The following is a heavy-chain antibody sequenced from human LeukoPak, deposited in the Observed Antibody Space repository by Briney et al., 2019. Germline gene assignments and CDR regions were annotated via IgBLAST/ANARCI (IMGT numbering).Heavy chain of an antibody. CDR3: ARLGYCSSTSCYPNWFDP. CDR1: GYSFTSYW. CDR2: IYPGDSDT. J-gene: IGHJ5*02. D-gene: IGHD2-2*01. Sequence: GESLKISCKGSGYSFTSYWIGWVRQMPGKGLEWMGIIYPGDSDTRYSPSFQGQVTISADKSISTAYLQWSSLKASDTAVYYCARLGYCSSTSCYPNWFDPWGQGTLVTVSS. V-gene: IGHV5-51*01.